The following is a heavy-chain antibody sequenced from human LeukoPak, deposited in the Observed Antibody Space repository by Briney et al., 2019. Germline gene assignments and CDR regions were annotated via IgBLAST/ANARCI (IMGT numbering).Heavy chain of an antibody. J-gene: IGHJ6*03. D-gene: IGHD1-26*01. Sequence: GGSLRLSCAASGFTFSSYEMNWVRQAPGKGLEWVSYISSSGSTIYYADSVKGRFTISRDNAKNSLYLQMNSLRAEDTAVYYCARAKWELHTAGPYYYYMDVWGKGTTVTVSS. CDR1: GFTFSSYE. V-gene: IGHV3-48*03. CDR3: ARAKWELHTAGPYYYYMDV. CDR2: ISSSGSTI.